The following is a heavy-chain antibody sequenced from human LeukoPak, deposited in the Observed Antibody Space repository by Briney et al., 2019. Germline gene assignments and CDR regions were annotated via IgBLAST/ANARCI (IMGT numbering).Heavy chain of an antibody. CDR3: ARGYQLLTNWFDP. CDR1: GYTFTNYA. D-gene: IGHD2-2*01. Sequence: ASVKVSCKASGYTFTNYAMHWVRQAPGQRLEWMGWINAGNGNTKYSQKFQDRVTITRDTSASTAYMELSSLKSEDTAVYYCARGYQLLTNWFDPWGQGTLVTVSS. J-gene: IGHJ5*02. V-gene: IGHV1-3*01. CDR2: INAGNGNT.